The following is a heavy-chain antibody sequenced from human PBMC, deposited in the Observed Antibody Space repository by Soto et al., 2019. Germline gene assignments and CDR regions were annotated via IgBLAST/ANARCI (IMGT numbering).Heavy chain of an antibody. V-gene: IGHV3-30*04. CDR3: ARSRSGAVADSFDF. Sequence: LRLSCAASGFTFSRYAIHWVRQAPGKGLEWVAVISRDGTNKYYVDSVKGRFTISRDNSRNTLYLQMNSLRHEDAAVYYCARSRSGAVADSFDFWGQGTLVTVSS. D-gene: IGHD3-10*01. CDR1: GFTFSRYA. CDR2: ISRDGTNK. J-gene: IGHJ4*02.